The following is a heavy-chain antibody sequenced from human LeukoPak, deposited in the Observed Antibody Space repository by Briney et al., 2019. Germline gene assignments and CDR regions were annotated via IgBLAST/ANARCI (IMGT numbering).Heavy chain of an antibody. V-gene: IGHV3-23*01. Sequence: PGGTLRLSCAASGFTFSSYGMSWVRQAPGKGLEWVSAISGSGGSTYYADSVKGRFTISRDHAKNSLYLQMNSLRAGDTAVYYCARNLDVWGQGTLVTVSS. J-gene: IGHJ4*02. CDR2: ISGSGGST. CDR1: GFTFSSYG. CDR3: ARNLDV. D-gene: IGHD1-1*01.